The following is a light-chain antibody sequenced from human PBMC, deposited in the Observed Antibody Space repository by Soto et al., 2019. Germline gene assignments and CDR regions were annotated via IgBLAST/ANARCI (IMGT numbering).Light chain of an antibody. CDR3: QQYGDSPLT. J-gene: IGKJ4*01. CDR1: QSVSSSY. Sequence: EIVMTQSPATLSVSPGERATLSCRASQSVSSSYLAWYHQKPGQAPRLLISGASRRATGIPDRFSGSGSGTDFTLTISRLEPEDFGVYYCQQYGDSPLTFGGGTKVDIK. V-gene: IGKV3-20*01. CDR2: GAS.